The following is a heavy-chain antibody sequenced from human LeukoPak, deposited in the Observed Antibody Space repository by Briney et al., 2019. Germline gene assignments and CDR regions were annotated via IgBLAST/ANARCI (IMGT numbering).Heavy chain of an antibody. CDR1: GFTVSSNY. CDR2: IYSGGST. V-gene: IGHV3-53*01. Sequence: PGGSLRLSCAASGFTVSSNYMSWVRQAPGKGLEWVSVIYSGGSTYYADSVKGRFTISRDNSKNTLYLQMNSLRAEDTAVYYCAEAGYCSSTSCSKGDYWGQGTLVTVSS. J-gene: IGHJ4*02. D-gene: IGHD2-2*01. CDR3: AEAGYCSSTSCSKGDY.